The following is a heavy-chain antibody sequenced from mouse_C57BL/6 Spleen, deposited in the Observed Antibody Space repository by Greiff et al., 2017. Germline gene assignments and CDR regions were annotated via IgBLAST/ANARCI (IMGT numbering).Heavy chain of an antibody. Sequence: EVKLMESGGGLVKPGGSLKLSCAASGFTFSSYAMSWVRQTPEKRLEWVATISDGGSYTYYPDNVKGRFTISRDNAKNNLYLQMSHLKSEDTAMYYCARVPGNYFDYWGQGTTLTVSS. J-gene: IGHJ2*01. CDR1: GFTFSSYA. V-gene: IGHV5-4*03. CDR2: ISDGGSYT. CDR3: ARVPGNYFDY. D-gene: IGHD2-14*01.